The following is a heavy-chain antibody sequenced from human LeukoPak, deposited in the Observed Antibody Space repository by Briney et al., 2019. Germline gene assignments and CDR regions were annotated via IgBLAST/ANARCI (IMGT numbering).Heavy chain of an antibody. V-gene: IGHV3-21*01. CDR1: GFTFSSYS. CDR2: ISSSSSYI. CDR3: ARADVIGLDY. J-gene: IGHJ4*02. D-gene: IGHD3-16*02. Sequence: GGSLRLSCAASGFTFSSYSMNWVRQAPGKGLEWVSSISSSSSYIYYADSVEGRFTISRDNAKNSLYLQMNSLRAEDTAVYYCARADVIGLDYWGQGTLVTVSS.